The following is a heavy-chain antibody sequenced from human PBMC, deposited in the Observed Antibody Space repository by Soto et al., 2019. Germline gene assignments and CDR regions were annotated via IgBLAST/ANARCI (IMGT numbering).Heavy chain of an antibody. V-gene: IGHV5-51*01. CDR2: IYPSDSDT. J-gene: IGHJ4*02. D-gene: IGHD3-10*01. CDR3: ARQDGSGIYYFDY. CDR1: GYSFIHYW. Sequence: GESLKISCKGSGYSFIHYWIGWVRQMPGKGLKWMGIIYPSDSDTRYSPSFKGQVTISVDKSISIAYLQWSSLKASDTAMYYCARQDGSGIYYFDYWGQGTLVTVSS.